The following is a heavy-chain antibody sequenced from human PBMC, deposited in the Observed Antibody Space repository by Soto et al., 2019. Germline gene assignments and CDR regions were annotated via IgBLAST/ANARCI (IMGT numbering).Heavy chain of an antibody. Sequence: SETLSLTCAVYGGSFSGYYWSWIRQPPGKGLEWIGEINHSGSTNYNPSLKSRVTISVDTSKNQFSLKLSSVTAADTAVYYCARVLRYFDWLLGLFDYWGQGTLVTVSS. CDR2: INHSGST. CDR1: GGSFSGYY. V-gene: IGHV4-34*01. J-gene: IGHJ4*02. CDR3: ARVLRYFDWLLGLFDY. D-gene: IGHD3-9*01.